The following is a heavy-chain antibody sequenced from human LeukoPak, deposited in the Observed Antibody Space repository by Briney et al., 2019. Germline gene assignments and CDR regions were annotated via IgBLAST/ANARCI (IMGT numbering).Heavy chain of an antibody. CDR2: ISSSGSTI. J-gene: IGHJ4*02. D-gene: IGHD3-3*01. Sequence: GGSLRLSCAASGFTFSSYEMTWVRQAPGKGLEWVSYISSSGSTIYYAGSVKGRFTISRDNAKNSLYLQMNSLTAEDTAVYYCAKVRPAVPRLFGYHLDFWGQGTLVTVSS. V-gene: IGHV3-48*03. CDR1: GFTFSSYE. CDR3: AKVRPAVPRLFGYHLDF.